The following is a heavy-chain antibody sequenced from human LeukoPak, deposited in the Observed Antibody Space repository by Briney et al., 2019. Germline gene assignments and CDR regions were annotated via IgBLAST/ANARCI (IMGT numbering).Heavy chain of an antibody. CDR2: IYSGGST. V-gene: IGHV3-53*01. CDR3: ARQRLVVVAAQGAFDI. J-gene: IGHJ3*02. Sequence: GGSLRLSCAASGFTVSSNYMSWVRQAPGKGLEWVSVIYSGGSTYYADSVKGRFTISRDNSKNTLYLQMNSLRAEDTAVYYCARQRLVVVAAQGAFDIWGQGTMVTVSS. D-gene: IGHD2-15*01. CDR1: GFTVSSNY.